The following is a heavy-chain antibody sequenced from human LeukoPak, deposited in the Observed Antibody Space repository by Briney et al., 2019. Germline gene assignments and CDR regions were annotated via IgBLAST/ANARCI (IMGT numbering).Heavy chain of an antibody. CDR2: ISSSGRTI. Sequence: RGSLRLSCAASGFTFNNYQMNWVRQAPGKGLECISYISSSGRTIYYADSLKGRFTVSRDNAKNSLYLRMNNLRAEDTAVYYCARGEYYFDYWGQGTLVTVSS. CDR1: GFTFNNYQ. V-gene: IGHV3-48*03. CDR3: ARGEYYFDY. J-gene: IGHJ4*02.